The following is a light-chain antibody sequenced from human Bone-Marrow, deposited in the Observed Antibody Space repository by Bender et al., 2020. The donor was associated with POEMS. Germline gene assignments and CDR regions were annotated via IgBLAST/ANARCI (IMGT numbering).Light chain of an antibody. J-gene: IGLJ2*01. V-gene: IGLV3-1*01. CDR3: QSWGSNTAV. Sequence: SYELTQPPSVSVSPGQTATITCSGEKLGEEYACWYQQKPGQSPVVVIYRDTKRPSGIPERFSGSTSGNTASLTISGTQTMDEAEYYCQSWGSNTAVFGGGTKLTVL. CDR2: RDT. CDR1: KLGEEY.